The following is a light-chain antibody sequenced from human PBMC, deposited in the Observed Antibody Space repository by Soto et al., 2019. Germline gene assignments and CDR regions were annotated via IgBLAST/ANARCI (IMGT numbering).Light chain of an antibody. V-gene: IGKV3-20*01. CDR2: GAS. CDR3: QQSYSTIT. Sequence: ELVLTQSPGTLSLSPGERATLSCRASQTVNNNYLAWYQQIPGQAPRLLISGASGRATGTPDRFSGSASGTDFTLTISRLEPEDFATYYCQQSYSTITFGQGTRLEIK. J-gene: IGKJ5*01. CDR1: QTVNNNY.